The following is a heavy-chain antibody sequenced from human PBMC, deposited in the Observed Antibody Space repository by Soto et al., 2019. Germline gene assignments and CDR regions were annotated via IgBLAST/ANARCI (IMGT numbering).Heavy chain of an antibody. CDR2: SIPGFDTT. Sequence: QVHLVQSGAEVRKPGSSVKVSCTTSGGTFTSYAITWVRQAPGQGLQWMGGSIPGFDTTFHAQKFQGRLTVTAEEATDSAYMELRSRRSDDTAVYYCARDQGLFVHTEMVIDFFGMDVWGPGTTVTVSS. CDR3: ARDQGLFVHTEMVIDFFGMDV. CDR1: GGTFTSYA. D-gene: IGHD3-10*02. V-gene: IGHV1-69*01. J-gene: IGHJ6*02.